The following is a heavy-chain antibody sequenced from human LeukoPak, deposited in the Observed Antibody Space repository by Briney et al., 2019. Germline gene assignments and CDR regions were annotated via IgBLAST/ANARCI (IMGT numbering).Heavy chain of an antibody. Sequence: GGSLRLSCAASGFTFSSYAMSWVRQAPGKGLEWVSAISGSGGSTYYADSVKGRFTNSRDNSKNTLYLQMNSLRAEDTAVYYCGPQDIVVVPAPWGQGTLVTVSS. J-gene: IGHJ4*02. V-gene: IGHV3-23*01. D-gene: IGHD2-2*01. CDR1: GFTFSSYA. CDR2: ISGSGGST. CDR3: GPQDIVVVPAP.